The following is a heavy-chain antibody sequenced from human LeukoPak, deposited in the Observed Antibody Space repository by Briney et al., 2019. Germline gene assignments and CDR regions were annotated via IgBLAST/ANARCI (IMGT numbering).Heavy chain of an antibody. Sequence: GGSLRLSCAASGFTVSDTYMSWVRQAAGKGWEWVSTIFDAGRTTYGDSVKGRFTVSRDTYKNTLFLQMKSLRADDTAVYYCARGSQDFDYWGQGTLVTVSS. CDR2: IFDAGRT. CDR1: GFTVSDTY. J-gene: IGHJ4*02. V-gene: IGHV3-53*01. CDR3: ARGSQDFDY.